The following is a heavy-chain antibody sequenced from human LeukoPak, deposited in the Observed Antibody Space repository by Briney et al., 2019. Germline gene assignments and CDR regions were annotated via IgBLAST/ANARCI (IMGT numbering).Heavy chain of an antibody. CDR3: AGAPGLEPFDYYYYYYMDV. V-gene: IGHV3-9*01. D-gene: IGHD1-1*01. CDR1: GFTFDDYA. J-gene: IGHJ6*03. CDR2: ISWNSGSI. Sequence: SGGSLRLSCAASGFTFDDYAMHWVRQAPGKGLEWVSGISWNSGSIGYADSVKGRFTISRDNAKNSLYLQMNSLRAEDTALYYCAGAPGLEPFDYYYYYYMDVWGKGTTVTVSS.